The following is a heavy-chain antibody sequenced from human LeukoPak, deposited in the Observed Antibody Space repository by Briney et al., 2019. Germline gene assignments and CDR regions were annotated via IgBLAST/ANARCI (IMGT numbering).Heavy chain of an antibody. V-gene: IGHV3-48*01. CDR3: ARDGAVAAAGRYYYYYYYMDV. J-gene: IGHJ6*03. Sequence: PGGSLRLSCAASGFTFSSYSMNWVRQAPGKGLEWVSYISSSSSTIYYADSVKGRFTISRDNAKNSLYLQMNSLRAEDTAVYYCARDGAVAAAGRYYYYYYYMDVWGKGTTVTVSS. CDR2: ISSSSSTI. CDR1: GFTFSSYS. D-gene: IGHD6-13*01.